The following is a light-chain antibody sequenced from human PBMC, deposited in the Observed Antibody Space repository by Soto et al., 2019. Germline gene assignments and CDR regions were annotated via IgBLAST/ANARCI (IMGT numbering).Light chain of an antibody. CDR2: GAS. Sequence: EKVLTQSPATLSLSPGERATLSCRASQSVNTFLAWYQHTPGQAPRLLIYGASTRATGIPATFSGSGSGTEFTLTISSLQSEDFAVYYCQQYINWPSWTFGQGTKVEVK. CDR1: QSVNTF. J-gene: IGKJ1*01. V-gene: IGKV3-15*01. CDR3: QQYINWPSWT.